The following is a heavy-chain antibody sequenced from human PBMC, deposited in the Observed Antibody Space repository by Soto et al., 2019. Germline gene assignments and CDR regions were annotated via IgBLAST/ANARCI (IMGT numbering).Heavy chain of an antibody. D-gene: IGHD6-13*01. CDR2: INSDGSST. J-gene: IGHJ4*02. CDR1: GFTFSSYW. V-gene: IGHV3-74*01. Sequence: GGSLRLSCAASGFTFSSYWMHWVRQAPGKGLVWVSRINSDGSSTTYADSVKGRFTISRDNAKNTLYLQMNSLRTEDTAVYYCAREYSSSRYFDYWGQGTLVTVSS. CDR3: AREYSSSRYFDY.